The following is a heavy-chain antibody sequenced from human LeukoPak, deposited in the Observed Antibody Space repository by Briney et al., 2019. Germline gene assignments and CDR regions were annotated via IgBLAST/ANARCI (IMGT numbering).Heavy chain of an antibody. CDR3: ARENFPPRSPYYYYGMDV. Sequence: GGSLRLSCAASGFTFSSYGMHWVRQAPGKGLEWVAVIWYDGSNKYYADSVKGRSTISRDNSKNTLYLQMNSLRAEDTAVYYCARENFPPRSPYYYYGMDVWGQGTTVTVSS. J-gene: IGHJ6*02. CDR1: GFTFSSYG. V-gene: IGHV3-33*01. CDR2: IWYDGSNK.